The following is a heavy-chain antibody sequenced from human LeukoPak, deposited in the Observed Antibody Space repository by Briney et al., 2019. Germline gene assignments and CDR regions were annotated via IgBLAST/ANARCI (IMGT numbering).Heavy chain of an antibody. CDR2: IKQDGSEK. Sequence: GGSLRLSCAASGFTLSSYWMSSVRRTPGKGLEWVANIKQDGSEKYYVDSVKGRFAISRDNAKNSLYLQMNSLRAEDTAVYYCARDGDVSGYSDWGQGTLVTVSS. V-gene: IGHV3-7*01. D-gene: IGHD3-22*01. J-gene: IGHJ4*02. CDR1: GFTLSSYW. CDR3: ARDGDVSGYSD.